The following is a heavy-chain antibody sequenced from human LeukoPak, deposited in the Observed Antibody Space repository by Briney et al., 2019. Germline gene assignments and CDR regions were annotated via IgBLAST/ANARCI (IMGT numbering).Heavy chain of an antibody. J-gene: IGHJ3*02. D-gene: IGHD2-21*02. CDR2: IRSKAYGGTT. Sequence: GGSLRLSCTASGFTFGDYAMSWFRQAPGKGREGVGFIRSKAYGGTTEYAASVKGRFTISRDDSKSIAYLQMNSLKTEDTAVYYCTRLGRAYCGGDCYPGAFDIWGQGTMVTVSS. CDR3: TRLGRAYCGGDCYPGAFDI. V-gene: IGHV3-49*03. CDR1: GFTFGDYA.